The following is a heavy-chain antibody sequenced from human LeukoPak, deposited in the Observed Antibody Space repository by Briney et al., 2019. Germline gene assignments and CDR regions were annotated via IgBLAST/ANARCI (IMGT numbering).Heavy chain of an antibody. Sequence: SETLSLTCTVSGGSISSYYWSWIRQPPGKGLEWIGEINHSGSTNYNPSLKSRVTISVDTSKNQFSLKLSSVTAADTAVYYCARATLELAVFDYWGQGTLVTVSS. V-gene: IGHV4-34*01. CDR2: INHSGST. CDR1: GGSISSYY. D-gene: IGHD3-10*01. CDR3: ARATLELAVFDY. J-gene: IGHJ4*02.